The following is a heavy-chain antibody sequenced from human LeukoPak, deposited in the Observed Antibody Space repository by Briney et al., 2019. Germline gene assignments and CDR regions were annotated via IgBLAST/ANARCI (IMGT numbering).Heavy chain of an antibody. CDR3: ARDRQDCSSTSCSGGFDY. D-gene: IGHD2-2*01. J-gene: IGHJ4*02. CDR2: IYHSGST. CDR1: GGSISSGGYY. V-gene: IGHV4-30-2*01. Sequence: PSETLSLTCTVSGGSISSGGYYWSWIRQPPGKGLEWIGYIYHSGSTYYNPSLKSRVTISVDRSKNQFSLKLSSVTAADTAVYYCARDRQDCSSTSCSGGFDYWGQGTLVTVSS.